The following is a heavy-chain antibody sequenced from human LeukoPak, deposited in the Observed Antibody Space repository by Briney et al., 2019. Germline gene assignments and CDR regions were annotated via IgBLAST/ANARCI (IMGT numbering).Heavy chain of an antibody. V-gene: IGHV3-21*01. CDR3: ARVYAAGTYYFDY. J-gene: IGHJ4*02. D-gene: IGHD6-13*01. Sequence: GGSLRLSCAASGXTFSSYSMNWVRQAPGKGLEWVSSISSSSSYIYYADSVKGRFTISRDNAKNSLYLQMNSLRAEDTAVYYCARVYAAGTYYFDYWGQGTLVTVSS. CDR2: ISSSSSYI. CDR1: GXTFSSYS.